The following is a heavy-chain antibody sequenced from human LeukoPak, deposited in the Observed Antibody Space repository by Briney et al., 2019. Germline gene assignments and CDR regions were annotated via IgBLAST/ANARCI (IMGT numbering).Heavy chain of an antibody. Sequence: QPGGSLRLSCAASGFTFSSYAMSWVRQAPGKGLEWVSAISGSGGSTYYADSVKGRFTISRDNSKNTLYLQMNSLRAEDTAVYYCARLSPVSIVGVSYWYFDLWGRGTLVTVSS. CDR2: ISGSGGST. V-gene: IGHV3-23*01. CDR3: ARLSPVSIVGVSYWYFDL. CDR1: GFTFSSYA. J-gene: IGHJ2*01. D-gene: IGHD1-26*01.